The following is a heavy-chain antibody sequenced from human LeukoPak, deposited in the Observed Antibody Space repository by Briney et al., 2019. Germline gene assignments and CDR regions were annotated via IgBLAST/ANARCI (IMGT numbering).Heavy chain of an antibody. D-gene: IGHD3-10*01. CDR2: INPNSGGT. J-gene: IGHJ6*03. V-gene: IGHV1-2*02. CDR1: GYTFTGYY. Sequence: ASVKVSCKASGYTFTGYYMHWVRQAPGQGLEWMGWINPNSGGTNYAQKFQGRVTITRNTSISIAYMELSSLRSEDTAVYYCARGVSGENYYGSGSQYLRNSYYYMDVWGKGTTVTVSS. CDR3: ARGVSGENYYGSGSQYLRNSYYYMDV.